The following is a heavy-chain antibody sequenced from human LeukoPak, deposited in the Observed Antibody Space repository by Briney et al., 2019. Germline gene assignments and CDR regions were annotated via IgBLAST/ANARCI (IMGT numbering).Heavy chain of an antibody. CDR1: GFTFSSYS. J-gene: IGHJ6*02. Sequence: GGSLRLSCAASGFTFSSYSMNWVRQAPGKGLEWVSSISSSSSYIYYADSVKGRFTISRDDAKNSLYLQMNSLRAEDTAVYYCARDWGYVGYDFRSGSLFYGMDVWGQGTTVTVSS. V-gene: IGHV3-21*01. CDR2: ISSSSSYI. D-gene: IGHD3-3*01. CDR3: ARDWGYVGYDFRSGSLFYGMDV.